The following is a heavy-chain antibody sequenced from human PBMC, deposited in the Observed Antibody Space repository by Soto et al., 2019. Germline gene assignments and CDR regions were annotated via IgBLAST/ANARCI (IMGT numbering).Heavy chain of an antibody. CDR3: ARLAYSHYST. Sequence: SETLSLTCTVSGGSIKVGGYYWGWIRQPPGKGLEWVATIYYSGTTYYNPALKSRLTISLDTTRNQFSLDLTSVTAADTAVYYCARLAYSHYSTWGQGTLVTVSS. J-gene: IGHJ4*02. D-gene: IGHD5-12*01. CDR1: GGSIKVGGYY. V-gene: IGHV4-39*01. CDR2: IYYSGTT.